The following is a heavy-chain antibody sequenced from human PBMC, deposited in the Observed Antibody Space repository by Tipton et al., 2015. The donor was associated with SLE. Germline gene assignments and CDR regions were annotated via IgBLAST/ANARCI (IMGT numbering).Heavy chain of an antibody. CDR1: GGSVSSSSKY. CDR3: ARLHGYSYGLNWFDP. D-gene: IGHD5-18*01. J-gene: IGHJ5*02. V-gene: IGHV4-39*07. CDR2: IYYTGTTT. Sequence: GLVKPSETLSLTCTVSGGSVSSSSKYWAWIRQPPGKGLEWIGSIYYTGTTTYYNSLLKSRVTMSVDTSKNQFSLRLTSVIAADTAVYYCARLHGYSYGLNWFDPWGQGTLISVSS.